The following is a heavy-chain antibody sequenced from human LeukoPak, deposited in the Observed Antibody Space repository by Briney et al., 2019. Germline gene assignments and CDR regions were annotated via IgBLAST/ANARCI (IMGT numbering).Heavy chain of an antibody. J-gene: IGHJ4*02. Sequence: GGSLRLSCAASGFTFSSYAMSWVRQAPGKGLEWVSIISGSGGNTYNADSVKGRFTISRDNSKNTLYLQMNSLRAEDTAVYYCARDPDTAMDGGFDYWGQGTLVTVSS. V-gene: IGHV3-23*01. CDR3: ARDPDTAMDGGFDY. D-gene: IGHD5-18*01. CDR2: ISGSGGNT. CDR1: GFTFSSYA.